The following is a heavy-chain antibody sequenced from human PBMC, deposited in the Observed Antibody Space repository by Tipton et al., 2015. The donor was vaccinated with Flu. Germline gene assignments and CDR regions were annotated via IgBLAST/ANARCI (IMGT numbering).Heavy chain of an antibody. J-gene: IGHJ6*02. V-gene: IGHV1-69*01. Sequence: QLVQSGAEVKKPGSSVKVSCKASGGTFSSYAISWVRQAPGQGLEWMGGIIPIFGTANYAQKFQGRVTITADESTSTAYMELSSLRSEDTAVYYCARDRSSQWLVHKLYGYYYYGMDVWGQGTTVTVSS. CDR1: GGTFSSYA. D-gene: IGHD6-19*01. CDR3: ARDRSSQWLVHKLYGYYYYGMDV. CDR2: IIPIFGTA.